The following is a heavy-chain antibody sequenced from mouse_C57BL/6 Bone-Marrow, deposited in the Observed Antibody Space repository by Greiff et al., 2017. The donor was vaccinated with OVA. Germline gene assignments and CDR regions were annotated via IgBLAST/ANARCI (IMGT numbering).Heavy chain of an antibody. CDR1: GFTFSDFY. Sequence: EVKLVESGGGLVQPGGSLKLSCAASGFTFSDFYMYWIRQTPEKRLEWVAYISNGGGSTYYPDTVKGRFTISRDNAKNTLYLQMSSLKSEDTAMYYCARLDAMDYWGQGTSVTVSS. CDR2: ISNGGGST. J-gene: IGHJ4*01. CDR3: ARLDAMDY. V-gene: IGHV5-12*01.